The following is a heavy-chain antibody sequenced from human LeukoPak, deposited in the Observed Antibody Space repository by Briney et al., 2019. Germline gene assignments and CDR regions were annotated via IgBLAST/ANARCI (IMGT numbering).Heavy chain of an antibody. Sequence: PSQTLSLTCAVSGGSISSGGYSWSWIRQPPGKGLEWIGYIYHSGSTYYNPSLKSRVTISVDRSKNQFSLKLSSVTAADTAVYYCARGGNNTTISNWFDPWGQGTLVTVSS. D-gene: IGHD5-18*01. V-gene: IGHV4-30-2*01. CDR1: GGSISSGGYS. J-gene: IGHJ5*02. CDR3: ARGGNNTTISNWFDP. CDR2: IYHSGST.